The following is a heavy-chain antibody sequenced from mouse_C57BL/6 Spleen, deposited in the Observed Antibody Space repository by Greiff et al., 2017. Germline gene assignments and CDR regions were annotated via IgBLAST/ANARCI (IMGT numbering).Heavy chain of an antibody. J-gene: IGHJ3*01. CDR3: ALNWDGAY. CDR2: IYPGDGDT. D-gene: IGHD4-1*02. Sequence: VQLQQSGPELVKPGASVKISCKASGYAFSSSWMNWVKQRPGKGLEWIGRIYPGDGDTNYNGKFKGKATLTADKSSSTAYMQLSSLTSEDSAVYFCALNWDGAYWGQGTLVTVSA. CDR1: GYAFSSSW. V-gene: IGHV1-82*01.